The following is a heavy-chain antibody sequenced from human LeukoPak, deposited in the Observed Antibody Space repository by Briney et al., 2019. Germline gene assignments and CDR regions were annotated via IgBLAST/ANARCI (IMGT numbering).Heavy chain of an antibody. CDR1: GFTFSSYG. J-gene: IGHJ4*02. CDR2: ISYDGSNK. Sequence: GRSLRLSCAASGFTFSSYGMHWVRQAPGKGLEWVAVISYDGSNKYYADSVKGRFTISRDNSKNTLYLQMNSLRAEDTAVYYCAKDQYYYDSSGPDYWGQGTLVTVSS. V-gene: IGHV3-30*18. CDR3: AKDQYYYDSSGPDY. D-gene: IGHD3-22*01.